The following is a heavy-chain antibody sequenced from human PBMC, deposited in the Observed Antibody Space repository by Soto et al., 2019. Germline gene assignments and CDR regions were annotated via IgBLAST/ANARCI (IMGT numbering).Heavy chain of an antibody. J-gene: IGHJ5*01. V-gene: IGHV4-30-4*01. Sequence: KASETLSLTCSVSGDSISNLDYFWAWIRQPPGQALEYIGYIYKSATTYYNPSFESRVAISVDTSKSQFSLNVPSVTAADAAVYFCARGRYCLTGRCFPNWFDSWGQGALVTVSS. CDR3: ARGRYCLTGRCFPNWFDS. CDR1: GDSISNLDYF. CDR2: IYKSATT. D-gene: IGHD7-27*01.